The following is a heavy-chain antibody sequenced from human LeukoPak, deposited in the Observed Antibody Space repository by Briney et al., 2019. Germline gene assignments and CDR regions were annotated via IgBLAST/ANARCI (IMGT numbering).Heavy chain of an antibody. V-gene: IGHV1-2*02. D-gene: IGHD6-13*01. Sequence: ASVKVSCKASGYTFTSYYMHWVRQAPGQGLEWMGWINPNSGGTNYAQKFQGRVTMTRDTSISTAYMELSRLRSDDTAVYYCARESSLAGTFDYWGQGTLVTVSS. J-gene: IGHJ4*02. CDR2: INPNSGGT. CDR3: ARESSLAGTFDY. CDR1: GYTFTSYY.